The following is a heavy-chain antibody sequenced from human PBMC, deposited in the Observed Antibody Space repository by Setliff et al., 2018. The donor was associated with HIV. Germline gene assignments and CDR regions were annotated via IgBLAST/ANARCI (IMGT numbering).Heavy chain of an antibody. CDR3: ARDDPLYYDSSGYYYVVAFDI. CDR2: ISAYNGNT. V-gene: IGHV1-18*01. Sequence: ASVKVSCKASGYTFTSYGISWVRQAPGQGLEWMGWISAYNGNTNYAQKLQGRVTMTTDTSTSTAYMELRSLRPDDTAVYYCARDDPLYYDSSGYYYVVAFDIWGQGTMVTVS. J-gene: IGHJ3*02. CDR1: GYTFTSYG. D-gene: IGHD3-22*01.